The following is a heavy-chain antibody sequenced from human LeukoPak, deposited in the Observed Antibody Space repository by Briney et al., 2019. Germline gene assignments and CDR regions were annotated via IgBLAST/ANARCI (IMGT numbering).Heavy chain of an antibody. D-gene: IGHD4-17*01. J-gene: IGHJ3*02. CDR2: IDPSDSYT. CDR1: GYSFTTYW. CDR3: ARLGDLDAFDI. Sequence: GESLKISCKASGYSFTTYWIGWVRQMPGKGLEWMGRIDPSDSYTNYSPSFQGHVTISADKSISTAYLQWSSLKASDTAMYYCARLGDLDAFDIWGQGTMVTVSS. V-gene: IGHV5-10-1*01.